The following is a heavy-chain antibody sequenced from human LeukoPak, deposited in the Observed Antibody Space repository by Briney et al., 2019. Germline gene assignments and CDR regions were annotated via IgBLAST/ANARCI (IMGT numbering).Heavy chain of an antibody. CDR2: MNPNSGDT. J-gene: IGHJ5*02. CDR3: RRGQPETSTT. CDR1: GYAFTNHD. V-gene: IGHV1-8*01. Sequence: ASVKVSCKASGYAFTNHDINWVRQASGQGLEWMGWMNPNSGDTGYAQKFQGRVTMTRDTSISTAYMELSSLTSEDTGVYYCRRGQPETSTTWGQGSLVTVSS. D-gene: IGHD5/OR15-5a*01.